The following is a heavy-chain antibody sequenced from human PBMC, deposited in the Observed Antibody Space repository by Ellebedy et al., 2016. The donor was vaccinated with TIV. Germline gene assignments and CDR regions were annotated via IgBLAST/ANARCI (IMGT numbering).Heavy chain of an antibody. D-gene: IGHD3-10*01. CDR2: INPYSGVT. V-gene: IGHV1-2*02. CDR1: GYSFTGLF. J-gene: IGHJ4*02. Sequence: ASVKVSCKASGYSFTGLFMHWVRQAPGQGLEWMGWINPYSGVTNYAQKFQGRVTMTRDTSISTAYMELRRLRSDDTAKYYCATSGVGTMVRGAIDYWGQGTVVTVSS. CDR3: ATSGVGTMVRGAIDY.